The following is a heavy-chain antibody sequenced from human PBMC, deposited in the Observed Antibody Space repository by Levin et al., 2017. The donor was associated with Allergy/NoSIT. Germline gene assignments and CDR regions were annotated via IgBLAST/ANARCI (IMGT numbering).Heavy chain of an antibody. CDR1: EFDFRTYS. V-gene: IGHV3-21*01. D-gene: IGHD1-26*01. CDR3: ARGRPGTSDAFDI. J-gene: IGHJ3*02. Sequence: GESLKISCAASEFDFRTYSMGWVRQAPGKGLEFVSSISSSSAYIYYADSVKGRFTISRDDAKNSLFLHMNSPTDEDTAVYYCARGRPGTSDAFDIWGQGTMVTVSS. CDR2: ISSSSAYI.